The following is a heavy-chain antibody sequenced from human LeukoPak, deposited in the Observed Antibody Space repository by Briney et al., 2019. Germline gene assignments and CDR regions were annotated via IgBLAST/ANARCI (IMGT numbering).Heavy chain of an antibody. D-gene: IGHD3-22*01. CDR2: ISGSGDNT. J-gene: IGHJ4*02. CDR1: GFTFSSYA. V-gene: IGHV3-23*01. Sequence: GGSLRLSCAASGFTFSSYAMSWVRQAPGKGMEWVSGISGSGDNTYYADSVKGRFTISRDNSKNTLYVQVDSLGTEDTAAYYCAKGSYYDSSGSFYFDYWGQETLVTISS. CDR3: AKGSYYDSSGSFYFDY.